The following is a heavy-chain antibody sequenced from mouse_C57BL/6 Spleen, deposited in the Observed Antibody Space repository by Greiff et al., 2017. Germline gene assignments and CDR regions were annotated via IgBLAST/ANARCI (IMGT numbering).Heavy chain of an antibody. CDR2: IDPSDSYT. CDR1: GYTFTSYW. J-gene: IGHJ2*01. V-gene: IGHV1-59*01. Sequence: QVQLQQPGAELVRPGTSVKLSCKASGYTFTSYWMHWVKQRPGQGLEWIGVIDPSDSYTNYHQKFKGKATLPVHTSSSTAYLQLSSLAADDSAGYYCGGDYWGQGTTLTVSS. CDR3: GGDY.